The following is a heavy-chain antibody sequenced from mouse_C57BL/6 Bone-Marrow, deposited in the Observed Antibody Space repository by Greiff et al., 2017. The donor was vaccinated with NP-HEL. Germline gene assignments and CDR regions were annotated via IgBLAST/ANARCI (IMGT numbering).Heavy chain of an antibody. Sequence: DVMLVESGGGLVKPGGSLTLSCAASGFTFSDYGMHWVRQAPEKGLEWVAYISSGSSTIYYADTVKGRFTISRDNAKNTLFLQMTSLRSEDTAMYYCARGFITRDYWGQGTSVTVSS. CDR1: GFTFSDYG. V-gene: IGHV5-17*01. D-gene: IGHD1-1*01. CDR2: ISSGSSTI. CDR3: ARGFITRDY. J-gene: IGHJ4*01.